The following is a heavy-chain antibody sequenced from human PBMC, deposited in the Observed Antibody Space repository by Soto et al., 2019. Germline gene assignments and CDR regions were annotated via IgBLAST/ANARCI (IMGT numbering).Heavy chain of an antibody. CDR1: GFPLGTHD. CDR2: ISGTGAKT. Sequence: GGSLRLSCSASGFPLGTHDMGWVRQAPGTGLEWVSSISGTGAKTYYSNAVTGRFTISRDNSKNTLHLQMQNLRAEDTAIYYCARAMNYYDSKAWFDPWGQGTLVTVSS. CDR3: ARAMNYYDSKAWFDP. D-gene: IGHD3-22*01. J-gene: IGHJ5*02. V-gene: IGHV3-23*01.